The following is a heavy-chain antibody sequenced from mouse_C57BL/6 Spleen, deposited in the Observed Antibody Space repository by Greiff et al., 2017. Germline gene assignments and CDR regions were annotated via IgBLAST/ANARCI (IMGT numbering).Heavy chain of an antibody. V-gene: IGHV1-50*01. CDR3: ARSLIKGDYFDY. CDR2: IDPSDSYT. CDR1: GYTFTSYW. D-gene: IGHD1-1*01. Sequence: QVQLQQPGAELVKPGASVKLSCKASGYTFTSYWMQWVKQRPGQGLEWIGEIDPSDSYTNYNQKFKGKATLTVDTSSSTAYMQLSSLTSEDSAVYYWARSLIKGDYFDYWGQGTTLTVSS. J-gene: IGHJ2*01.